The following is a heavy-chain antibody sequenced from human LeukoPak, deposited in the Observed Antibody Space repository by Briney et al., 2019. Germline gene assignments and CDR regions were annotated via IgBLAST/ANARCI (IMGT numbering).Heavy chain of an antibody. Sequence: PGRSLSLSCAASGFSFGSDAMPWFHQAPGKGLEGVAVTSYDGINKYYADSVKGRFTISRDNSKNTRYLQMSSLKVEDSAVYYGATGDISTAPHFFAYGGQGPL. V-gene: IGHV3-30*15. J-gene: IGHJ4*02. D-gene: IGHD3-9*01. CDR3: ATGDISTAPHFFAY. CDR2: TSYDGINK. CDR1: GFSFGSDA.